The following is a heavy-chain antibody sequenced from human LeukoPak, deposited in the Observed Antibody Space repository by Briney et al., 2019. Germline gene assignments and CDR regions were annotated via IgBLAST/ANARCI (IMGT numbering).Heavy chain of an antibody. CDR2: IYTSGST. CDR1: GGSISSYY. CDR3: ARSDYYDSSGIDAFDI. Sequence: SETLSLTCTVSGGSISSYYWSWIRQPAGKGLEWIGRIYTSGSTNYNPSLKSRVTMTVDTSKNQFSLNLSSVTAADTAVYYCARSDYYDSSGIDAFDIWGQGTMVTVSS. J-gene: IGHJ3*02. D-gene: IGHD3-22*01. V-gene: IGHV4-4*07.